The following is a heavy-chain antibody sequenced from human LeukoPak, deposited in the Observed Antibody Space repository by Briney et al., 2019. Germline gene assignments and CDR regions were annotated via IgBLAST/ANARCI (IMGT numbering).Heavy chain of an antibody. Sequence: GESLKISCKGSGYSFTSYWIGWVRQMPGKGLEWMGIIYPGDSDTRYSPSFQGQVTISADKSISTAYLQWSSLKASDTAMYYCARQGIAVAGTRSPFDYWGQETLVTVSS. CDR3: ARQGIAVAGTRSPFDY. CDR1: GYSFTSYW. V-gene: IGHV5-51*01. D-gene: IGHD6-19*01. CDR2: IYPGDSDT. J-gene: IGHJ4*02.